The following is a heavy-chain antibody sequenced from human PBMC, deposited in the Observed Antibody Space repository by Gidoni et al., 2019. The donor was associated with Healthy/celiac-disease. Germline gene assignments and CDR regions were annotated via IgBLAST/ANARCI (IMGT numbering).Heavy chain of an antibody. J-gene: IGHJ4*02. CDR3: AREKGPGTTSGFDY. CDR1: GAAFSSYA. CDR2: MIPIFGTA. V-gene: IGHV1-69*06. Sequence: QVQLVQSGAEVKKPGSSVKVSCQASGAAFSSYAISWVRQAPGQGLEWMGGMIPIFGTANYAQKFQGRVTITADKSTSTAYMELSSLRSEDTAVYYCAREKGPGTTSGFDYWGQGTLVTVSS. D-gene: IGHD1-1*01.